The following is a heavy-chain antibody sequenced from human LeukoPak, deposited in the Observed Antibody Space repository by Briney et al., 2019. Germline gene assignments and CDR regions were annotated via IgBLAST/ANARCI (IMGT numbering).Heavy chain of an antibody. CDR3: AKGHGDWGGNYLDH. CDR2: ISASGSTI. Sequence: GGSLRLSCIAAGFTFTHYAMTWVRQAPGKGLEWVSDISASGSTIHYADSVEGRFTVSRDNSKNTVFLEMISLRVEDTALYHCAKGHGDWGGNYLDHWGQGAQVTVSS. D-gene: IGHD4-17*01. CDR1: GFTFTHYA. J-gene: IGHJ4*02. V-gene: IGHV3-23*01.